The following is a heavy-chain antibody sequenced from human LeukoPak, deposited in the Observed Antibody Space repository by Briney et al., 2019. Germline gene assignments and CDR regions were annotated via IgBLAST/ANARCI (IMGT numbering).Heavy chain of an antibody. D-gene: IGHD2-2*01. CDR2: INPNSGGT. CDR1: GYTFTGYY. CDR3: ASITTADCSSTSCS. J-gene: IGHJ5*02. Sequence: ASVKVPCKASGYTFTGYYMHWVRQAPGQGLEWMGWINPNSGGTNYAQKFQGRVTITADKSTSKAYMELSRLRSEDTAVYYCASITTADCSSTSCSWGQGTLVTVSS. V-gene: IGHV1-2*02.